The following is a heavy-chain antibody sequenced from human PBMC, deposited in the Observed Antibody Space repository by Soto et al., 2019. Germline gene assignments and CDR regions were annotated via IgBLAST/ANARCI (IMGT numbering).Heavy chain of an antibody. V-gene: IGHV3-23*01. J-gene: IGHJ4*02. CDR2: IGGDGVAT. Sequence: PGGSLRLSCAASGFTFSNHGMDWVRQAPGKGLEWVSTIGGDGVATYYADSVKGRFIISRDNSKSTVSLQMNGLRVEDTVLYYCAKDVTHDNSGQGAQVTVSS. CDR3: AKDVTHDN. CDR1: GFTFSNHG.